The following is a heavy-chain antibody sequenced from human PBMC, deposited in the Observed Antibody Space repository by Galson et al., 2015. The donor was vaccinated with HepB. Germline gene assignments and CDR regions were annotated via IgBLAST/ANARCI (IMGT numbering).Heavy chain of an antibody. Sequence: SVKVSCKVSGYSLTESSMHWVRQAPGKGLEWMGDFDPEDGEIVYAQKFQGRVSMTEDTSAETAYMELSSLRSEDTAVYYCAMDSFTSYYGSGTPRGAFDIWGQGTMATVSS. J-gene: IGHJ3*02. CDR2: FDPEDGEI. CDR3: AMDSFTSYYGSGTPRGAFDI. CDR1: GYSLTESS. D-gene: IGHD3-10*01. V-gene: IGHV1-24*01.